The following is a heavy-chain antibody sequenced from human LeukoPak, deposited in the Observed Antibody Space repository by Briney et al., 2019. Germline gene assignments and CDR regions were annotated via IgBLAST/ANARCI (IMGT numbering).Heavy chain of an antibody. CDR1: GYTFTSYY. J-gene: IGHJ6*03. Sequence: ASVKVSCKASGYTFTSYYMHWVRQAPGQGLEWMGGIIPIFGTANYAQKFQGRVTITADESTSTAYMELSSLRSEDTAVYYCARVAAIVTHYYYYMDVWGKGTTVTVSS. V-gene: IGHV1-69*13. CDR2: IIPIFGTA. CDR3: ARVAAIVTHYYYYMDV. D-gene: IGHD5-18*01.